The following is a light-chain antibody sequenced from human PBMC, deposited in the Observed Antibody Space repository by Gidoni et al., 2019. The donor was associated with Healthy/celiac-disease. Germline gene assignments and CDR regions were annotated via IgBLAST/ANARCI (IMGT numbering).Light chain of an antibody. V-gene: IGKV1-5*03. CDR3: QQYNSYLTWT. J-gene: IGKJ1*01. CDR1: QSISSW. Sequence: DIQMTQSPSTLSASVGDRVTITCRASQSISSWLAWYQQKPKAPKLLIYKASSLESGVPSRFSGSGSGTEFTLTISSLQPDDFATYYCQQYNSYLTWTFGQGTKVEIK. CDR2: KAS.